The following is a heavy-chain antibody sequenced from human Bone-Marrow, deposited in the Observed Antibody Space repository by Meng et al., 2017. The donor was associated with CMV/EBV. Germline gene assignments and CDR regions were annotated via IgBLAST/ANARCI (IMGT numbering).Heavy chain of an antibody. V-gene: IGHV1-2*02. CDR3: ARYCSSTSSYDY. Sequence: ASAKVSCKASGYTFTGYYKHWVRQAPGQRLEWMGWINPNSGGTNYAQKFQGRVTMTRDTSISTAYMELSRLRSDDTAVYYCARYCSSTSSYDYWGQGTLVTAST. CDR2: INPNSGGT. J-gene: IGHJ4*02. D-gene: IGHD2-2*01. CDR1: GYTFTGYY.